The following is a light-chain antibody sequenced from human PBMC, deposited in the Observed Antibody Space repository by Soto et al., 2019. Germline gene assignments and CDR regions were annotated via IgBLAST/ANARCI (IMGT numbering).Light chain of an antibody. CDR2: EVS. Sequence: QSALTQPPSASGSPGQSVTISCTGTSSDVGAYKYVSWYQQYPGKAPKLMIYEVSKRPSGFPDRFSGSKSGNTASLTVTGLHAEDGADYCCTSYVGSDIWVFGGGTTLTVL. CDR1: SSDVGAYKY. V-gene: IGLV2-8*01. J-gene: IGLJ3*02. CDR3: TSYVGSDIWV.